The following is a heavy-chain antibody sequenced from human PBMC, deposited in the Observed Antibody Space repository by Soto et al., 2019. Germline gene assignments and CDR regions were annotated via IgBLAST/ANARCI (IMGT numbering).Heavy chain of an antibody. CDR3: AREVWVTTNNWFDP. Sequence: PGGSLRLSCAASGFTFSSYGMHWVRQAPGKGLEWVAVIWYDGSNKYYADSVKGRFTISRDNSKNTLYLQMNSLRAEDTAVYYCAREVWVTTNNWFDPCGQGTLVTVSS. J-gene: IGHJ5*02. CDR2: IWYDGSNK. CDR1: GFTFSSYG. D-gene: IGHD4-17*01. V-gene: IGHV3-33*01.